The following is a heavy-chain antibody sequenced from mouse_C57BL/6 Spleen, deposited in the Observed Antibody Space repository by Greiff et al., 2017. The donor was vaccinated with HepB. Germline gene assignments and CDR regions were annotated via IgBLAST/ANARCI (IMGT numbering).Heavy chain of an antibody. CDR2: INPSTGGT. Sequence: VQLQQSGPELVKPGASVKISCKASGYSFTGYYMNWVKQSPEKSLEWIGEINPSTGGTTYNQKFKAKATLTVDKSSSTAYMQLKSLTSEDSAVYYCASGDGNLYYYAMYYWGQGTSVTVSS. CDR3: ASGDGNLYYYAMYY. D-gene: IGHD2-1*01. V-gene: IGHV1-42*01. J-gene: IGHJ4*01. CDR1: GYSFTGYY.